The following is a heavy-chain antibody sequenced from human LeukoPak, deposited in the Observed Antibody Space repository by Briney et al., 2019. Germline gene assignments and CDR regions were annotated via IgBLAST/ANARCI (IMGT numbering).Heavy chain of an antibody. Sequence: ASVKVSCKASGYTFTGYAMNWVRQAPGQGLEWMGWINTNTGNPTYAQGFTGRFVFSLDTSVSTAYLQISSLKAEDTAVYYCATSSSSWSSLATDYWGQGTLVTVSS. D-gene: IGHD6-13*01. J-gene: IGHJ4*02. V-gene: IGHV7-4-1*02. CDR1: GYTFTGYA. CDR3: ATSSSSWSSLATDY. CDR2: INTNTGNP.